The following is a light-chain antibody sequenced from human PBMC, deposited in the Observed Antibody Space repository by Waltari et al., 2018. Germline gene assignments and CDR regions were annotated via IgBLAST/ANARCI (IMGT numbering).Light chain of an antibody. CDR2: GAS. CDR1: QSVSRSY. Sequence: EIVLTQSPGTLSLSPGERAPLSCRASQSVSRSYLAWYQQKPGQAPRLLIYGASSRATGIPDRFSGSGSGTDFTLTISRLEPEDFAVYYCQQYGSSPLYTFGQGTKLEIK. CDR3: QQYGSSPLYT. J-gene: IGKJ2*01. V-gene: IGKV3-20*01.